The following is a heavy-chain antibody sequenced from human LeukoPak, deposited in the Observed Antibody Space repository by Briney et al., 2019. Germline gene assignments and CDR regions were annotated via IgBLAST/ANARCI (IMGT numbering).Heavy chain of an antibody. CDR1: GGTFSSYA. D-gene: IGHD2-2*01. CDR2: IIPILGIA. Sequence: SVTVSCKASGGTFSSYAISWVRQAPGQGLEWMGRIIPILGIANYAQKFQGRVTITADKSTSTAYMELSSLRSEDTAVYYCARPSCSSTSCSSYYFDYWGQGTLVTVSS. J-gene: IGHJ4*02. CDR3: ARPSCSSTSCSSYYFDY. V-gene: IGHV1-69*04.